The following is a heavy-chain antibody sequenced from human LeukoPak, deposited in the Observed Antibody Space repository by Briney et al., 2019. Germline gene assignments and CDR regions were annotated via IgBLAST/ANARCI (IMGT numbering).Heavy chain of an antibody. CDR3: ARHAKQLVALDY. CDR1: GGSISSYY. J-gene: IGHJ4*02. Sequence: PSETLSLTCTVSGGSISSYYWSWIRQPPGKGLEWIGYIYYSGSTNYNPSLKSRVTISVDTSKNQFSLKLSSVTAADTAVYYCARHAKQLVALDYWGQGTLVTVSS. V-gene: IGHV4-59*01. CDR2: IYYSGST. D-gene: IGHD6-6*01.